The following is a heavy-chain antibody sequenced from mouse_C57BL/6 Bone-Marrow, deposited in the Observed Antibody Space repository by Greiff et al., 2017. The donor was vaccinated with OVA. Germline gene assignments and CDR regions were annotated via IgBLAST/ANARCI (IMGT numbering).Heavy chain of an antibody. V-gene: IGHV1-22*01. J-gene: IGHJ1*03. CDR2: INPNNGGT. CDR1: GYTFTDYN. Sequence: DVQLQESGPELVKPGASVKMSCKASGYTFTDYNMHWVKQSHGKSLEWIGYINPNNGGTSYNQKFKGKATLTVNKSSSTAYMELRSLTSEDSAVYYCARGPYYSNSWYFDVWGTGTTVTVSS. CDR3: ARGPYYSNSWYFDV. D-gene: IGHD2-5*01.